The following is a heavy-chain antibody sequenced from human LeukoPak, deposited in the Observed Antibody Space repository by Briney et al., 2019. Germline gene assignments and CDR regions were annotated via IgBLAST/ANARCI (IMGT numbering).Heavy chain of an antibody. CDR3: ARGIAVAEGCNI. CDR2: IYYSGST. Sequence: GSLRLSCAGSGFTFNNYPISWVRQTPGKGLEWIGYIYYSGSTNYNPSLKSRVTISVDTSKNQFSLKLSSVTAADTAVYYCARGIAVAEGCNIWGQGTMVTVSS. V-gene: IGHV4-59*01. J-gene: IGHJ3*02. D-gene: IGHD6-19*01. CDR1: GFTFNNYP.